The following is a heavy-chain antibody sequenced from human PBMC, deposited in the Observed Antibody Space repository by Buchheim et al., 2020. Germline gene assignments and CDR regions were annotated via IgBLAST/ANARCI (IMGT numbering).Heavy chain of an antibody. V-gene: IGHV1-2*02. CDR1: GYTFPGYY. CDR3: ARGVASDYYDSSGYQAYFDY. Sequence: QVQLVQSGAEVKKPGASVKVSCKASGYTFPGYYMRWVRQAPGQGLEWMGWINPNSGGTNYAQKFQGRVTMTRDTSIRTAYMELSRLRSDATAVYYCARGVASDYYDSSGYQAYFDYWGQGTL. CDR2: INPNSGGT. J-gene: IGHJ4*02. D-gene: IGHD3-22*01.